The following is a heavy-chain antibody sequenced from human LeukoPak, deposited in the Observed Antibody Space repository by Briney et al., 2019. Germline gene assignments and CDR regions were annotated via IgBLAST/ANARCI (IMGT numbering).Heavy chain of an antibody. CDR2: ISYDGSNK. V-gene: IGHV3-30*04. CDR1: GFTFSSYA. Sequence: GSLRLSCAASGFTFSSYAMHWVRQAPGKGLEWVAVISYDGSNKYYADSVKGRFTISRDNSNNTLYLQMNSLRAEDTAVYYCARDYCSSTTCYFGYYFYYYGMDVWGQGTTVTVSS. J-gene: IGHJ6*02. CDR3: ARDYCSSTTCYFGYYFYYYGMDV. D-gene: IGHD2-2*01.